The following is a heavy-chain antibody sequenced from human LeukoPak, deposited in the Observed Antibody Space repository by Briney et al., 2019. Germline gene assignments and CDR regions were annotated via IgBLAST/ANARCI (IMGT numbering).Heavy chain of an antibody. CDR1: GYTFNTYG. D-gene: IGHD2-2*01. J-gene: IGHJ5*02. V-gene: IGHV1-18*01. Sequence: ASVKVSCKTSGYTFNTYGINWVRQAPGQGLEWMGWISAYNGNTNYAQKFQGRVNMTTETFTSTAYMELRSLRSDDTAVYYCARGGYCSGSSCYWNWFDPWGQRTLVTVSS. CDR3: ARGGYCSGSSCYWNWFDP. CDR2: ISAYNGNT.